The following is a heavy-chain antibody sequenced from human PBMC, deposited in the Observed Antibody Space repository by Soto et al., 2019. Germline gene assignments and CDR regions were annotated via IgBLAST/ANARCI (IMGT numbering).Heavy chain of an antibody. J-gene: IGHJ6*03. V-gene: IGHV4-39*01. CDR2: IYYSGST. Sequence: SETLSLTCTVSGGSISSSSYYWGWIRQPPGKGLEWIGSIYYSGSTYYNPSLKSRVTISVDTSKNQFSLKLSSVTAADTAVYYCARLKHDFWSPPYYYYYYMDVWGKGTTVTVSS. CDR3: ARLKHDFWSPPYYYYYYMDV. D-gene: IGHD3-3*01. CDR1: GGSISSSSYY.